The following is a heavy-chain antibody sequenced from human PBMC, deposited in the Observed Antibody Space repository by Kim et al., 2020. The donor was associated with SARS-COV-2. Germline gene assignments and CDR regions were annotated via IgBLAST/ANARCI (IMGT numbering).Heavy chain of an antibody. CDR3: ARDSPLAYCGGDCYSLPDY. V-gene: IGHV4-39*07. J-gene: IGHJ4*02. D-gene: IGHD2-21*02. Sequence: KSRVTISVDTSKNQYSLKLSSVTAADTAVYYCARDSPLAYCGGDCYSLPDYWGQGTLVTVSS.